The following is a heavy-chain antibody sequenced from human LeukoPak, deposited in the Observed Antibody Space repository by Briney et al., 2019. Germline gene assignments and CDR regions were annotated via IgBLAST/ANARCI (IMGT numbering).Heavy chain of an antibody. Sequence: SETLSLTCTVSGGSISSYYWSWIRQPPGKGLEWIGYIYYSGSTNYNPSLKSRVTISVDTSKNQLSLKLSSVTAADTAVYYCARELGPYFDYWGQGTLVTVSS. V-gene: IGHV4-59*01. CDR1: GGSISSYY. CDR3: ARELGPYFDY. CDR2: IYYSGST. J-gene: IGHJ4*02.